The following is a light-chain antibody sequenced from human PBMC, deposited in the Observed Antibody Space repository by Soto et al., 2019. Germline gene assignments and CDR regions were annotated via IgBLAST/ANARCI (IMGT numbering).Light chain of an antibody. CDR1: NIGTKS. V-gene: IGLV3-21*04. CDR3: QVWDSSHDLAV. J-gene: IGLJ7*01. Sequence: SYELTQPPSVSVAPGSTARLSCGGNNIGTKSAHWYRQKPGQAPVLVIYYNNDRPSGIPERISGSNSENTATLTISRVEAGDEADYYCQVWDSSHDLAVFGGGTQLTVL. CDR2: YNN.